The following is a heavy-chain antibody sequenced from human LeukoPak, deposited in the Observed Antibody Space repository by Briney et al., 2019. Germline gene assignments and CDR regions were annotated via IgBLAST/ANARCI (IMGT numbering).Heavy chain of an antibody. J-gene: IGHJ4*02. CDR3: AKPGSGYYYFDY. CDR1: GFTFSSYA. CDR2: ISGSGGST. Sequence: GGSLRLSCAASGFTFSSYAMSWVRQAPGKGLEWVSAISGSGGSTYYADSVKGRFAIARDNSKNTLYLQMNSLRAEDTAVYYCAKPGSGYYYFDYWGQGTLVTVSS. D-gene: IGHD5-12*01. V-gene: IGHV3-23*01.